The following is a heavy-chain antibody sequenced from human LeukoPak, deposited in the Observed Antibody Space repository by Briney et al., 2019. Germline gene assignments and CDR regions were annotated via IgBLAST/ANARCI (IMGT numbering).Heavy chain of an antibody. Sequence: SETLSLTCTVSGGSISIYYWSWIRQPAGKGLEWIGRIYTSGSTNYNPSLKSRVTMSVDTSKNQFSLKLSSVTAADTAVYYCARLRRKLFGITMVRGARGNAFDIWGQGTMVTVS. J-gene: IGHJ3*02. CDR2: IYTSGST. CDR3: ARLRRKLFGITMVRGARGNAFDI. V-gene: IGHV4-4*07. D-gene: IGHD3-10*01. CDR1: GGSISIYY.